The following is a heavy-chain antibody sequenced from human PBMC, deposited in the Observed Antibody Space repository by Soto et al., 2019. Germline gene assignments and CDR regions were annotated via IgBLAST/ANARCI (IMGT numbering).Heavy chain of an antibody. CDR2: IYYSGTT. V-gene: IGHV4-59*08. CDR1: GGSITNYY. D-gene: IGHD5-18*01. J-gene: IGHJ4*02. CDR3: ARQGAYNYGPDY. Sequence: SETLSLTCTVSGGSITNYYWNWIRQPPGKGLEWIGYIYYSGTTNYNPSLKSRVTISVDTSKSQFSLKLNSVTAADTAVYYCARQGAYNYGPDYWGQGTLVTVSS.